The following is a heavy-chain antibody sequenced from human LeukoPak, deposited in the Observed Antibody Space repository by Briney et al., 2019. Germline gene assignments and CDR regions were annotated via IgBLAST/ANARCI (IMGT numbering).Heavy chain of an antibody. J-gene: IGHJ4*02. D-gene: IGHD3-16*02. V-gene: IGHV1-69*04. CDR3: ARDFVPNYVWGSYRPTYYFDY. Sequence: SVKVSCKASGGTFSSYAISWARQAPGQGLEWMGRIIPILGIANYAQKFQGRVTITADKSTSTAYMELSSLRSEDTAVYYCARDFVPNYVWGSYRPTYYFDYWGQGTLVTVSS. CDR1: GGTFSSYA. CDR2: IIPILGIA.